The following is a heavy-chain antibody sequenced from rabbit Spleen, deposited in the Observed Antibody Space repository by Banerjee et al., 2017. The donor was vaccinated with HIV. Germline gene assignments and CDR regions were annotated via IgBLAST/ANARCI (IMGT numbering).Heavy chain of an antibody. V-gene: IGHV1S45*01. CDR2: IDGGSSGNT. CDR1: GFSFSSSYW. J-gene: IGHJ6*01. Sequence: QEQLEESGGGLVQPEGSLTLTCTASGFSFSSSYWICWVRQAPGKGLEWIACIDGGSSGNTYYASWAKGRFTISKTSSTTVTLKMTSLTAADTATYFCARDTGSSFSSYGMDLWGPGTLVTVS. D-gene: IGHD8-1*01. CDR3: ARDTGSSFSSYGMDL.